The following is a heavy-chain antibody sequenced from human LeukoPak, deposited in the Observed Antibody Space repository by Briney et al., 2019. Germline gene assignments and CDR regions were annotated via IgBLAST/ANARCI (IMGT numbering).Heavy chain of an antibody. D-gene: IGHD1-1*01. Sequence: PGGSLRLSCAASGFTFSDHYMDWVRQAPGKGLEWVGRIRNKANSYTTEYAASVKGRFTISRDDSKNSLYLQMNSLKTEDTAVYYCAREGGIRAFDIWGQGTMVTVSS. J-gene: IGHJ3*02. CDR1: GFTFSDHY. CDR3: AREGGIRAFDI. V-gene: IGHV3-72*01. CDR2: IRNKANSYTT.